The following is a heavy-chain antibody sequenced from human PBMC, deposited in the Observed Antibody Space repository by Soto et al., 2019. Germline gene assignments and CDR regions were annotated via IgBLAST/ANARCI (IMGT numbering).Heavy chain of an antibody. Sequence: VQVLESGGGLVQPGGSLRLSCSVSGFAFGGFTMTWVRQAPGKGLEWVSSISGSAARTYYADPVQGRFTISRDNSKSTLYLQMNSLRVEDTAEYYCTRGGVGTTGSCDFWGQGTLVAVSS. J-gene: IGHJ4*02. CDR1: GFAFGGFT. CDR2: ISGSAART. CDR3: TRGGVGTTGSCDF. V-gene: IGHV3-23*01. D-gene: IGHD6-13*01.